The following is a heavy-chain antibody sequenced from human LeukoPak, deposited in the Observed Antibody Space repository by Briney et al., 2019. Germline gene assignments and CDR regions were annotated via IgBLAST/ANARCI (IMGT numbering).Heavy chain of an antibody. V-gene: IGHV7-4-1*02. D-gene: IGHD3-22*01. CDR1: GYTFTSYA. J-gene: IGHJ6*02. CDR3: AREPDDSSGYYWDYGMDV. CDR2: INTNTGNP. Sequence: GASVKVSCKASGYTFTSYAMYWVRQAPGQGLEWMGWINTNTGNPTYAQGFTGRFVFSLDTSVSTAYLQISSLKAEDTAVFYCAREPDDSSGYYWDYGMDVWGQGTTVTVSS.